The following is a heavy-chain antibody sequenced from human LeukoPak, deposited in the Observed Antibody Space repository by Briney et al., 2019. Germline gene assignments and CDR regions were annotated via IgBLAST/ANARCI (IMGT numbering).Heavy chain of an antibody. J-gene: IGHJ4*02. CDR1: GGSVSSGSYY. D-gene: IGHD3-22*01. Sequence: SETLSLTCTVSGGSVSSGSYYWSWIRQPPGKGLEWIGYIYYSGSTNYNPSLKSRVTISVDTSKNQFSLKLSSVTAADTAVYYCARDPNYYDSSGYYDYWGQGTLVTVSS. CDR2: IYYSGST. CDR3: ARDPNYYDSSGYYDY. V-gene: IGHV4-61*01.